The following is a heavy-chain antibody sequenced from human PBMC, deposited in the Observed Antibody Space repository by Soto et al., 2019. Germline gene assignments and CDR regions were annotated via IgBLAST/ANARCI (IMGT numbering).Heavy chain of an antibody. CDR1: GASIRNTGFY. D-gene: IGHD2-21*02. J-gene: IGHJ3*01. CDR3: ARTTASRSLDV. CDR2: IYSSGST. Sequence: QVQLQESGPGLVKPSETLSLTATVSGASIRNTGFYWSWIRQPPGKGLEWLGYIYSSGSTTYNSSLKSRVTISLDTSKNQVSLNLTSVTAAETAMYYCARTTASRSLDVWGHGTMVSVSS. V-gene: IGHV4-61*08.